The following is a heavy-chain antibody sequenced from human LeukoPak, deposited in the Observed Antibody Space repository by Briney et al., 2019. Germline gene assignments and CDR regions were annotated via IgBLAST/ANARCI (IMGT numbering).Heavy chain of an antibody. D-gene: IGHD2-15*01. CDR2: ISYDGSNK. CDR3: ARDGDCSGGSCYSAHYYYGMDV. V-gene: IGHV3-30*04. CDR1: GFTFSSYA. Sequence: GRSLRLSCAASGFTFSSYAMHWVRQAPGKGLEWVAVISYDGSNKYYADSVKGRFTISRDNPKNTLYLQMNSLRAEDTAVYYCARDGDCSGGSCYSAHYYYGMDVWGKGTTVTVSS. J-gene: IGHJ6*04.